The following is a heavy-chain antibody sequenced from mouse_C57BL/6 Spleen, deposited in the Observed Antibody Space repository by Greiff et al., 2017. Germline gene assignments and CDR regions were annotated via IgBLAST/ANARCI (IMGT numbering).Heavy chain of an antibody. J-gene: IGHJ3*01. Sequence: EVKLVESGGGLVQPKGSLKLSCAASGFTFDTYAMHWVRQAPGKGLEWVARIRSKSSNYATYYADSVKDRFTIYRDDSQSMLYLQMNNLETEDTAMYYCVRVHYYGSSFAYWGQGTLVTVSA. V-gene: IGHV10-3*01. CDR2: IRSKSSNYAT. CDR1: GFTFDTYA. CDR3: VRVHYYGSSFAY. D-gene: IGHD1-1*01.